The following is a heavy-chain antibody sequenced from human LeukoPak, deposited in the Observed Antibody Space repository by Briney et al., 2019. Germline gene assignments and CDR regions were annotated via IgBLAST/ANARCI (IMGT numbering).Heavy chain of an antibody. D-gene: IGHD3-3*01. CDR1: GGSITRANQY. Sequence: SETLSLTCTVSGGSITRANQYWDWVRQPPGKELEWIGSVDYSGNTYYNPSLKSRVTMSVDAPKAQFSLKLISVTAADTAVYYCARRAAYDVGYYHYFYDWGQGTLVTVCS. V-gene: IGHV4-39*01. J-gene: IGHJ4*02. CDR3: ARRAAYDVGYYHYFYD. CDR2: VDYSGNT.